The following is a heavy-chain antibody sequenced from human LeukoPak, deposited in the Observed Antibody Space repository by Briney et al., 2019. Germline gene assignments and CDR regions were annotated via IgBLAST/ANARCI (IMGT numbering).Heavy chain of an antibody. J-gene: IGHJ4*02. D-gene: IGHD5-18*01. CDR2: IFGSGGSP. Sequence: PADSLSLSCKASGFTIGSHAMYWVRQATGKGLEWVAGIFGSGGSPHYADPVKGRFTISRDNSRNTVYLQINSLRAEDTAVYYCGKTTVGYSSGQKPAWPVDYWGQGTLVTVSS. V-gene: IGHV3-23*01. CDR3: GKTTVGYSSGQKPAWPVDY. CDR1: GFTIGSHA.